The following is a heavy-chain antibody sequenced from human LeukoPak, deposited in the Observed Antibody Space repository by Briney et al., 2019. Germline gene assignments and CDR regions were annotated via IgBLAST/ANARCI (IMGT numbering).Heavy chain of an antibody. J-gene: IGHJ4*02. CDR1: GFTFDAYA. CDR3: AKVGPASSDGFGFFNY. CDR2: IRYIGARI. V-gene: IGHV3-9*01. D-gene: IGHD5-24*01. Sequence: SLRPSCAASGFTFDAYAMHWVRQAPGKGLEWFSAIRYIGARINYAAPGKGRFTISRENAKNSLYLQITSLTVEDTALYYCAKVGPASSDGFGFFNYWGRGTLVTVSS.